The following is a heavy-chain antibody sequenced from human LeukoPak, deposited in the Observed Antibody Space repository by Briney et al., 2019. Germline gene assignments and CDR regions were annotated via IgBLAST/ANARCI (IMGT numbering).Heavy chain of an antibody. Sequence: GGSLRLSCAASGFTFSGYAMHWVRQAPGKGLEWVAVISYDGSNKYYADSVKGRFTISRANSKNTLYLQMNSLRAEDTAVYYCARDLRVVVISDAFDIWGQGTMVTVSS. CDR1: GFTFSGYA. J-gene: IGHJ3*02. CDR2: ISYDGSNK. D-gene: IGHD3-22*01. CDR3: ARDLRVVVISDAFDI. V-gene: IGHV3-30-3*01.